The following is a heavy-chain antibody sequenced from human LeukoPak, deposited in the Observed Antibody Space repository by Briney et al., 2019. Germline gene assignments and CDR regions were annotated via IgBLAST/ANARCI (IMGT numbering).Heavy chain of an antibody. CDR2: MNPNSGNT. CDR3: ARLPLYYYYYGMDV. CDR1: GYTFTSYD. Sequence: ASVKVSCKASGYTFTSYDINWVRQAPGQGLEWMGWMNPNSGNTGYAQKFQGRVTMTRNTSISTAYMELSSLRSEDTAVYYCARLPLYYYYYGMDVWGQGTTVTVSS. J-gene: IGHJ6*02. V-gene: IGHV1-8*01.